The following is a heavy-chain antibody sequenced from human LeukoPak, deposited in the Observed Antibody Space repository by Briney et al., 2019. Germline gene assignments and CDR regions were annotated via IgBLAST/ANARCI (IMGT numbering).Heavy chain of an antibody. J-gene: IGHJ6*03. D-gene: IGHD6-13*01. V-gene: IGHV1-69*04. Sequence: GASVKVSCKASGGTFSSYTISWVRQAPGQGLEWMGRIIPMLGVANYAQKFQGRVTITADKSTTTAYMELSSLRSEDTAVYYCARDHWQQQDYYMDVWGKGTTVTVSS. CDR3: ARDHWQQQDYYMDV. CDR1: GGTFSSYT. CDR2: IIPMLGVA.